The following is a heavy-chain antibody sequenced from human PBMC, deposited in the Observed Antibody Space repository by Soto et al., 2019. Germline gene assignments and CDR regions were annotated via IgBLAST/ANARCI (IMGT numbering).Heavy chain of an antibody. V-gene: IGHV4-59*08. CDR3: ARQVSSAWPPYYYDMDV. CDR2: IHYSGST. J-gene: IGHJ6*02. Sequence: SETLSLTCTVAGGSIRSYVWSWIRQHPGRGLEWIGHIHYSGSTNYNPSLKSRVTISVDTSKNQVSLKLSSVTAADAAMHFCARQVSSAWPPYYYDMDVWGQGTTVTVSS. D-gene: IGHD6-25*01. CDR1: GGSIRSYV.